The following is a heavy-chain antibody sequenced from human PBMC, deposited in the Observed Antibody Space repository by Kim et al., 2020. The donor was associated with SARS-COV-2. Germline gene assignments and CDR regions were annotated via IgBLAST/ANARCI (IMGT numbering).Heavy chain of an antibody. CDR3: ASNYDILTGYYMGRSNYFDY. V-gene: IGHV3-33*05. Sequence: GGSLRLSCAASGFTFSSYGMLWVRQAPGKGLEWVAVISYDGSNKYYADSVKGRFTISRDNSKNTLYLQMNSLRAEDTAVYYCASNYDILTGYYMGRSNYFDYWGQGTLVTVSS. CDR1: GFTFSSYG. CDR2: ISYDGSNK. D-gene: IGHD3-9*01. J-gene: IGHJ4*02.